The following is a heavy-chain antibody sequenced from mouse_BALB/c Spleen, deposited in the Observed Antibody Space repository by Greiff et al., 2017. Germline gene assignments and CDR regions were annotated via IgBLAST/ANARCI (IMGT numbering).Heavy chain of an antibody. V-gene: IGHV1S22*01. D-gene: IGHD2-2*01. CDR3: SYGYEGRD. CDR1: GYTFTSYW. J-gene: IGHJ2*01. Sequence: LQQPGSELVRPGASVKLSCKASGYTFTSYWMHWVKQRPGQGLEWIGNIYPGSGSTNYDEKFKSKATLTVDTSSSTAYMQLSSLTSEDSAVYYCSYGYEGRDWGQGTTLTGAS. CDR2: IYPGSGST.